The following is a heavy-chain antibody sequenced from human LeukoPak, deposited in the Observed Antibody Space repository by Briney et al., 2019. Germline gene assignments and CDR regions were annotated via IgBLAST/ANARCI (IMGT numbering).Heavy chain of an antibody. CDR2: ISSSSSYI. V-gene: IGHV3-21*01. CDR1: EFRFRDYS. CDR3: ARDTEWLVDY. Sequence: SGGSLRLSCAISEFRFRDYSMNWVRQAPGKGLEWVSSISSSSSYIYYADSVKGRFTISRDNAKNSLYLQMNSLRAEDTAVYYCARDTEWLVDYWGQGTLVTVSS. J-gene: IGHJ4*02. D-gene: IGHD6-19*01.